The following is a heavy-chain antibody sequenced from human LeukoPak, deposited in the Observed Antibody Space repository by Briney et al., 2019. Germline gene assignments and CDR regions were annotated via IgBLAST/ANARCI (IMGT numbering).Heavy chain of an antibody. V-gene: IGHV4-39*01. CDR2: IYYSGST. D-gene: IGHD2/OR15-2a*01. CDR3: ARHSPPTIGNDAFDI. CDR1: GGSISSSSYS. Sequence: PSETLSLTCTVSGGSISSSSYSWGWIRQPPGKGLEWIGSIYYSGSTYYNPSLKSRVTISVDTSKNQFSLKLNSVTAADTAVYYCARHSPPTIGNDAFDIWGQGTVVTVSS. J-gene: IGHJ3*02.